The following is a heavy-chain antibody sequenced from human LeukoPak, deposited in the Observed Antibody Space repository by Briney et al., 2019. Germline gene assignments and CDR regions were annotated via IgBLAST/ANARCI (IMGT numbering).Heavy chain of an antibody. D-gene: IGHD2-21*02. CDR3: AKGGYCGGDCYSYYFDY. Sequence: PGGSLRLSCAASGFTFSSYGMSWVRQAPGKGLEWVSAISGSGGSTYYADSVKGRFTISRDNSKNTLYLQMNSLRAKDTAVYYCAKGGYCGGDCYSYYFDYWGQGTLVTVSS. CDR1: GFTFSSYG. V-gene: IGHV3-23*01. CDR2: ISGSGGST. J-gene: IGHJ4*02.